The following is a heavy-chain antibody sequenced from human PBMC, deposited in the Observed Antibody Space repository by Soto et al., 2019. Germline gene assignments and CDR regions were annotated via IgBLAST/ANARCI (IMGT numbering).Heavy chain of an antibody. D-gene: IGHD2-21*01. J-gene: IGHJ3*02. CDR2: IYHAGSP. Sequence: PSETLSLTCGVSGGSVISSSWWTWLRQSPGKGLEWIGEIYHAGSPNYNPSFQSRVIISLDKSKNNFSLRLTSVTAADAAIYYCARGSSFMGDFDIWGQGTTVTVSS. V-gene: IGHV4-4*02. CDR3: ARGSSFMGDFDI. CDR1: GGSVISSSW.